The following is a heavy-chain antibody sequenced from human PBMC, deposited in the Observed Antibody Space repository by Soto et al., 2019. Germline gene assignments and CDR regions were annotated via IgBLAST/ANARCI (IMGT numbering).Heavy chain of an antibody. J-gene: IGHJ4*02. Sequence: GGSLRLSCAASGFTFSSYAMSWVRQAPGKGLEWVSAISGSGGSTYYADSVKGRFTISRDNSKNTLYLQMNSLRAEDTAVYYCVKSQQLVRGFRYWGQGTLVTVSS. CDR3: VKSQQLVRGFRY. D-gene: IGHD6-13*01. CDR2: ISGSGGST. V-gene: IGHV3-23*01. CDR1: GFTFSSYA.